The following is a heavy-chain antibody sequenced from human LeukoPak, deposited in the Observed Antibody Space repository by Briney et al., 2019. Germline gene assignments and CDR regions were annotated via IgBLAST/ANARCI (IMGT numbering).Heavy chain of an antibody. D-gene: IGHD3-10*01. CDR3: ARYYGSGRGYYGLDV. CDR2: IYYDGGDS. Sequence: GGSLRLSCAASGFTFSTYGMHWVRQAPGKGLEWVAVIYYDGGDSYYGDSVKGRFTISRDNSKNTLYLQMNSLRAEDTAVYYCARYYGSGRGYYGLDVWGQGTTVTVSS. V-gene: IGHV3-33*01. CDR1: GFTFSTYG. J-gene: IGHJ6*02.